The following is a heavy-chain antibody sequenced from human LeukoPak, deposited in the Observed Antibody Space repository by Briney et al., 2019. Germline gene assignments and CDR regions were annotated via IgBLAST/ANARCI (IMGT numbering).Heavy chain of an antibody. CDR2: INHSGST. Sequence: PSETLSLTCAVYGGSFSGYYWSWIRQPPGKGLEWIGEINHSGSTNYNPSLKSRVTISVDTSKNQFSLKLSSVTAADTAVYYCARLGYSNSLYYYYGMDVWGQGTTVTVFS. V-gene: IGHV4-34*01. D-gene: IGHD4-11*01. CDR3: ARLGYSNSLYYYYGMDV. J-gene: IGHJ6*02. CDR1: GGSFSGYY.